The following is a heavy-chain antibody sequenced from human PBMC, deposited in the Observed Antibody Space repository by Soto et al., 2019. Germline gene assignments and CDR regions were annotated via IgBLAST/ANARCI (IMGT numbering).Heavy chain of an antibody. CDR2: IYHSGST. CDR1: GGSISSSNW. Sequence: SETLSLTCAVSGGSISSSNWWSWVRQPPGKGLEWIGEIYHSGSTNYNPSLKSRVTISVDKSKNQFSLKLSSVTAADTAVYYCARGPYSSSWPLDYWGQGTLVTVSS. J-gene: IGHJ4*02. V-gene: IGHV4-4*02. CDR3: ARGPYSSSWPLDY. D-gene: IGHD6-13*01.